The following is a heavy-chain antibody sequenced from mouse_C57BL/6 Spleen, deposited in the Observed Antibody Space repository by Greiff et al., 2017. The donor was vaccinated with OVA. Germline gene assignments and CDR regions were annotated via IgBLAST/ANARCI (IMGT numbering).Heavy chain of an antibody. Sequence: EVQLQQSGPGLVKPSQSLSLTCSVTGYSITSGYYWNWIRQFPGNKLEWMGYISYDGSNNYNTSLKNRISITRDTSKNQFFLKLNSVTTEDTATYYCAREADYGSSYEYFDVWGTGTTVTVSS. V-gene: IGHV3-6*01. CDR1: GYSITSGYY. CDR2: ISYDGSN. J-gene: IGHJ1*03. CDR3: AREADYGSSYEYFDV. D-gene: IGHD1-1*01.